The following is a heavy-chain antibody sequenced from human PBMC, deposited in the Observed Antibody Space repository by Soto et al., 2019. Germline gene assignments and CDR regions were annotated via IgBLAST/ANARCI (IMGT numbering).Heavy chain of an antibody. CDR2: IIPIFGTA. V-gene: IGHV1-69*06. CDR3: ARVQLELLPGQTYYYYGMDV. CDR1: GGTFSSYA. D-gene: IGHD1-7*01. J-gene: IGHJ6*02. Sequence: RASVKVSCKASGGTFSSYAISWVRQAPGQGLEWMGGIIPIFGTANYAQKFQGRVTITADKSTSTAYMELSSLRSEDTAVYYCARVQLELLPGQTYYYYGMDVWGQGTTVTVSS.